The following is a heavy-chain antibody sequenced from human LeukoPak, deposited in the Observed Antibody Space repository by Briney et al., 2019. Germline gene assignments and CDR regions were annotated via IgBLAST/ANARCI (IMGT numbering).Heavy chain of an antibody. V-gene: IGHV4-61*02. D-gene: IGHD5-12*01. CDR3: ARDNSGPFDY. Sequence: PSQTLSLTCTVSGGSISSGSYYWSWIRQPAGKGLEWIGRIYTSGSTNYNPSLKSRVTISVDTSKNQFSLKLSSVTAADTAVYYCARDNSGPFDYWGQGTLVTVSS. CDR1: GGSISSGSYY. CDR2: IYTSGST. J-gene: IGHJ4*02.